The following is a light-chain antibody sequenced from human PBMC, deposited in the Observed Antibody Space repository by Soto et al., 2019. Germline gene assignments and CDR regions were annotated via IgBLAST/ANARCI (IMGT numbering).Light chain of an antibody. V-gene: IGKV1-17*01. CDR2: AAS. CDR3: LQHNSYPWT. CDR1: QGIRND. Sequence: DLQMTQSPPSLPSSLGDSVTITCRASQGIRNDLGWYQQKPGKAPKRLIYAASSLQSGVPSRLSGSGSGTELNLTISRLQPEDFATYYCLQHNSYPWTCGQGTKVDIK. J-gene: IGKJ1*01.